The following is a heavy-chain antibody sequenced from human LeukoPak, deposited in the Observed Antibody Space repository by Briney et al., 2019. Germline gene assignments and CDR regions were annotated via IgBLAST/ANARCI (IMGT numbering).Heavy chain of an antibody. D-gene: IGHD1-26*01. CDR3: TTEAPKVGATIY. CDR1: GFTFSNAW. J-gene: IGHJ4*02. Sequence: GGSLRLSCAASGFTFSNAWMSWVRQAPGKGLEWVGRIKSKTDGGTTDYAAPVKGRFTISRDDSKNTLYLQMNSLKTEDTAVYYCTTEAPKVGATIYWGQGTLVTVSS. V-gene: IGHV3-15*01. CDR2: IKSKTDGGTT.